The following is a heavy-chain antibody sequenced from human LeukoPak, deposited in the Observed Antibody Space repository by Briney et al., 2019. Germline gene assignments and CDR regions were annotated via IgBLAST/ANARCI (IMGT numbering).Heavy chain of an antibody. V-gene: IGHV1-18*01. Sequence: GASVKVSCKASGYTFTSYGISWVRQAPGQGLEWMGWISAYNGNTNYAQKFQGRVTMTTDTSTTTAYMELTSLRSDDTAVYYCARDRARVDYVRIGEAGDRFDYWGQGTLVTVSS. D-gene: IGHD4-17*01. J-gene: IGHJ4*02. CDR3: ARDRARVDYVRIGEAGDRFDY. CDR2: ISAYNGNT. CDR1: GYTFTSYG.